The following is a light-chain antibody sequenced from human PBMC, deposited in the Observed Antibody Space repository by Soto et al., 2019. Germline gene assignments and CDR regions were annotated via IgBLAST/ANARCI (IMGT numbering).Light chain of an antibody. CDR3: QQRSNWPLT. CDR2: DAS. Sequence: PGEIATVSGRASQSVNTNSLVWYQQKPGQAPRLLIYDASSRATGIPARFSGSGSGTDFTLTISSLEPEDFAVYYCQQRSNWPLTFGGGTKVDIK. J-gene: IGKJ4*01. CDR1: QSVNTN. V-gene: IGKV3-11*01.